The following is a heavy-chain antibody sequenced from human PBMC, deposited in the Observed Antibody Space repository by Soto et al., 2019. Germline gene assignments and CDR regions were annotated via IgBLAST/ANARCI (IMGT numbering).Heavy chain of an antibody. Sequence: GGSLRLSCAASGFTFSSYGMHWVRQAPGKGLEWVAVISYDGSNKYYADSVKGRFTISRDNSKNTLYLQMNSLRAEDTAVYYCATGYYDFWSGYLEAFDIWGQGTTVTVSS. J-gene: IGHJ3*02. CDR2: ISYDGSNK. CDR3: ATGYYDFWSGYLEAFDI. D-gene: IGHD3-3*01. V-gene: IGHV3-30*03. CDR1: GFTFSSYG.